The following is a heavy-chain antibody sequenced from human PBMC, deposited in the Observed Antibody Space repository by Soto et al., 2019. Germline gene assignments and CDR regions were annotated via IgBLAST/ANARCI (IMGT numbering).Heavy chain of an antibody. CDR3: ARIPTYFFISGCYQYRTIDI. D-gene: IGHD3-22*01. J-gene: IGHJ3*02. Sequence: SENLYLTSAVSGGSINSAGYSWSWIRQPPGKGLEWIGYIYHSGSTYYNPSLKSRVTISLDRSNNHFSLKLSSVTAADTAVYYCARIPTYFFISGCYQYRTIDIRCKG. CDR1: GGSINSAGYS. CDR2: IYHSGST. V-gene: IGHV4-30-2*01.